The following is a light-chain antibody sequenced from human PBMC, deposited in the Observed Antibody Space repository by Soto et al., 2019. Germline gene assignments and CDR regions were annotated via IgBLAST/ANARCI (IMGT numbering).Light chain of an antibody. J-gene: IGKJ5*01. CDR3: QQYDNRPIT. CDR2: DAS. Sequence: DIQMTQSPSSLSASVGDRVTITCQASQDISNYLNWYQQKPGKAPKLLIYDASNLETGVPSRFSGRGSGTYFTFTISSLQPEDIATYYCQQYDNRPITFGQGTRLEIK. V-gene: IGKV1-33*01. CDR1: QDISNY.